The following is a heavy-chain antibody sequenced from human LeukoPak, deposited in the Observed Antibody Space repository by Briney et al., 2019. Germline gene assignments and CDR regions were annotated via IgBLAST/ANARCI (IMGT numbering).Heavy chain of an antibody. CDR3: ARDDYSSSWYENYYYYYGMDV. Sequence: GGSLRLSCAASGFTFSSYGMNWVRQAPGKGLEWVSSISSSSSYIYYADSVKGRFTISRDNAKNSLYLQMNSLRAEDTAVYYCARDDYSSSWYENYYYYYGMDVWGQGTTVTVSS. D-gene: IGHD6-13*01. CDR1: GFTFSSYG. CDR2: ISSSSSYI. V-gene: IGHV3-21*01. J-gene: IGHJ6*02.